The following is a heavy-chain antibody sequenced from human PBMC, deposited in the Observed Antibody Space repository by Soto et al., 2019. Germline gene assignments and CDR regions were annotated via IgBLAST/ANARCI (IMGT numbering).Heavy chain of an antibody. D-gene: IGHD2-15*01. CDR1: GVNFDDYA. V-gene: IGHV3-9*01. J-gene: IGHJ6*02. Sequence: SLRLSYAAAGVNFDDYAMHWVRQSPGKGLEWVSGINWNSGSLGYADSVKGRFTISRDNAKNSLYLQMNSLRVEDTALYYCAKVVVAATQPQYYYYGMDVWGRGTTVTVSS. CDR3: AKVVVAATQPQYYYYGMDV. CDR2: INWNSGSL.